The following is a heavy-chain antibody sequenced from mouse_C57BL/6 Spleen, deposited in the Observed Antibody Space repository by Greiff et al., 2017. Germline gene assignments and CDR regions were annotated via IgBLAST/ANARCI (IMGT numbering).Heavy chain of an antibody. Sequence: QVQLQQPGAELVKPGASVKLSCKASGYTFTSYWMQWVKQRPGQGLEWIGEIDPSDSYTNYNQKFKGKATLTVDTSSSTDYMQLSSLTSEDSAVYYCARFNSVVATPYWYFDVWGTGTTVTVSS. CDR2: IDPSDSYT. J-gene: IGHJ1*03. CDR3: ARFNSVVATPYWYFDV. V-gene: IGHV1-50*01. CDR1: GYTFTSYW. D-gene: IGHD1-1*01.